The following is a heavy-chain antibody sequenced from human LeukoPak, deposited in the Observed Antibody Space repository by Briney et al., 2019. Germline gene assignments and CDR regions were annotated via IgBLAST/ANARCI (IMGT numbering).Heavy chain of an antibody. CDR1: VFRVSDYY. Sequence: PGGSLRLSCAVSVFRVSDYYMSWVRQAPGEGLEWVGLIRDSGEEFYAVFARGRFAISREESENTLYLQMNSRRVEDTAVYFCARDRAANQDWVEFDPWGQGTPVIVSS. CDR3: ARDRAANQDWVEFDP. V-gene: IGHV3-66*03. D-gene: IGHD3/OR15-3a*01. J-gene: IGHJ5*02. CDR2: IRDSGEE.